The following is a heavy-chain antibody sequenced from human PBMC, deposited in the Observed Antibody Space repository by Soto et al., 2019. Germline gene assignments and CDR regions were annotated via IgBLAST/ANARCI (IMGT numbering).Heavy chain of an antibody. CDR1: GFSLSTSGMC. J-gene: IGHJ4*02. D-gene: IGHD6-13*01. CDR2: IDWDDDK. Sequence: ESGPKLVKTTQTLAMTCTFAGFSLSTSGMCVSWIRQPPGKALEWLARIDWDDDKYYSTSLKTRLTISKDTSKNQVVLTMTNMDPVDTATYYCAADPYSSSWVFDYWGQGTLVTVSS. V-gene: IGHV2-70*11. CDR3: AADPYSSSWVFDY.